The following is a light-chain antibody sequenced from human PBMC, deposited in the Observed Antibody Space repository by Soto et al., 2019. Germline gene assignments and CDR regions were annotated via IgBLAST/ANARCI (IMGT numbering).Light chain of an antibody. Sequence: EIVMTQSPATLSVSPGERATLSCRASQSVSSNLAWYQQKPGQAPRLLIYGASTRATGIPARFSGSGSRTEFTLTISSLQSEDFAVYYCQQYNNWPPGITCGQGTRLEIK. CDR2: GAS. V-gene: IGKV3-15*01. J-gene: IGKJ5*01. CDR1: QSVSSN. CDR3: QQYNNWPPGIT.